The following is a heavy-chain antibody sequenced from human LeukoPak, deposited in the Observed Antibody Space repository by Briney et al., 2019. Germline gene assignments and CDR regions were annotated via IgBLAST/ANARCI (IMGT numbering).Heavy chain of an antibody. J-gene: IGHJ4*02. CDR1: GFTFSSSA. D-gene: IGHD4-17*01. CDR2: FIGSSGTT. CDR3: AKEGGYGDLDY. V-gene: IGHV3-23*01. Sequence: GGSLRLSCVASGFTFSSSAMSWVRQAPGQGLEWVSAFIGSSGTTYYGDSVKGRFTISRDNPKNTLYLQMNSLRAEDTALYYCAKEGGYGDLDYWGQGTLVTVSS.